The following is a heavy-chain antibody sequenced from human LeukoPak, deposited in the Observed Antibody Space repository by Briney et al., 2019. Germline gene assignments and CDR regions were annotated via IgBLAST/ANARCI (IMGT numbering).Heavy chain of an antibody. V-gene: IGHV1-2*02. J-gene: IGHJ4*02. D-gene: IGHD5-12*01. CDR2: INPNSGGT. Sequence: ASVKVSCKASGYTFTGYFMHWVRQAPGQGREWMGWINPNSGGTNYAQRFQGRVTMTRDTSISTAYMELSRLRSDDTAVYFCARFAATIHSADLDYWGQGTLVTVSS. CDR3: ARFAATIHSADLDY. CDR1: GYTFTGYF.